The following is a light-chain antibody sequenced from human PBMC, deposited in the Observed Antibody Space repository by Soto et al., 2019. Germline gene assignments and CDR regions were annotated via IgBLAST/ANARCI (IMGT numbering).Light chain of an antibody. CDR2: EVS. V-gene: IGLV2-8*01. CDR3: CSYAGSNDLV. Sequence: QSALTQPPSASGSPGQSVTISCTGTSSDVGGYNSVSWYQQHPGKAPKLMIYEVSKRPSGVPDRFSSSKSGNTASLTVSGLQAEDEAEYFCCSYAGSNDLVFGGGTKLTVL. J-gene: IGLJ3*02. CDR1: SSDVGGYNS.